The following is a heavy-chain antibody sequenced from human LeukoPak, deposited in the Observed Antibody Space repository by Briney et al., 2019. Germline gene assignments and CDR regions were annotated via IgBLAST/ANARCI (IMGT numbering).Heavy chain of an antibody. Sequence: AGGSLRLSCAVSGFTFSNYGMHWVRQAPGKGLEWVAFIRYDGSSKYYADSVKGRFTISRDNSKTTLYLQMNSLRAEDTAVYYCAKAAWGTQDPIDYWGQGTLVTVSS. CDR3: AKAAWGTQDPIDY. D-gene: IGHD7-27*01. V-gene: IGHV3-30*02. J-gene: IGHJ4*02. CDR2: IRYDGSSK. CDR1: GFTFSNYG.